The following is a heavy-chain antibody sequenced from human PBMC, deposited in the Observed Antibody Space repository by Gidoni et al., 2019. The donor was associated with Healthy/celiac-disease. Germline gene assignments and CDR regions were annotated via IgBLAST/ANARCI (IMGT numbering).Heavy chain of an antibody. D-gene: IGHD6-13*01. CDR3: ARDPTGIAAAGTDY. CDR2: ISSSSSYI. CDR1: GFTFSSYS. Sequence: EVQLVASGGGMVKPGGSLRLSCAASGFTFSSYSMNWVRQAPGKGLEWVSSISSSSSYIYYADSVKGRFTISRDNAKNSLYLQMNSLRAEDTAVYYCARDPTGIAAAGTDYWGQGTLVTVSS. J-gene: IGHJ4*02. V-gene: IGHV3-21*01.